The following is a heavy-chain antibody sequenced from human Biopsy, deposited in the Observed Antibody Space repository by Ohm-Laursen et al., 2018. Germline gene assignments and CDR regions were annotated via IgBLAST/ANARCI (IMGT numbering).Heavy chain of an antibody. CDR2: IYHSGTT. CDR1: GVSISVDGYY. D-gene: IGHD1-26*01. Sequence: SQTLPLTCTVSGVSISVDGYYWAWIRQLPGKGLDWIGYIYHSGTTYYNPSLKSRLTMSVDTSKNEFSLRLRSVTAADTAVYFCATFRASWDTTQGGDYWGQGTLVTVSS. V-gene: IGHV4-31*03. J-gene: IGHJ4*02. CDR3: ATFRASWDTTQGGDY.